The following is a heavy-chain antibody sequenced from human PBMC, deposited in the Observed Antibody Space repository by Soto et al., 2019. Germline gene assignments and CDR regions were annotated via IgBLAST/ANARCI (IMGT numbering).Heavy chain of an antibody. CDR2: IYYSGST. CDR1: GGSISSYY. V-gene: IGHV4-59*12. Sequence: SETLSLTCTVSGGSISSYYWSWIRQPPGKGLEWIGYIYYSGSTNYNPSLKSRVTISVDTSKNQFSLKLSSVTAADTAVYYCARVRREYDNSGPVDYWGQGTLVTVSS. CDR3: ARVRREYDNSGPVDY. J-gene: IGHJ4*02. D-gene: IGHD3-22*01.